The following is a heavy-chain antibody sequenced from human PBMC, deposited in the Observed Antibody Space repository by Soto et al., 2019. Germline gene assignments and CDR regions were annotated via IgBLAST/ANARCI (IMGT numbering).Heavy chain of an antibody. Sequence: QVRLMQSGGEVKKPGASVQVSCTASGYRFSSFGLNWLRQAPGQGLEWMGWSKTFTGDTKSAQKFQGRLTGTPDASTSTVFMELRSPTSDDTAVYFCARELGISTSAPFDFWGQGTLVTVSS. D-gene: IGHD2-21*01. CDR1: GYRFSSFG. J-gene: IGHJ4*02. V-gene: IGHV1-18*01. CDR2: SKTFTGDT. CDR3: ARELGISTSAPFDF.